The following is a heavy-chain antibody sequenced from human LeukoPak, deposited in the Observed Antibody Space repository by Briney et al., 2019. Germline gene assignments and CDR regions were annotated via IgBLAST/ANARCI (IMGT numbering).Heavy chain of an antibody. V-gene: IGHV1-18*01. CDR2: ISAYNGNT. J-gene: IGHJ5*02. CDR1: GYTFTSYG. D-gene: IGHD6-6*01. CDR3: ARDRIAARPAEYWFDP. Sequence: GASVKVSCKASGYTFTSYGISWVRQAPGQGLEWMGWISAYNGNTNYAQKLQGRVTMTTDTSTSTAYMELRSLRSDDTAVYYCARDRIAARPAEYWFDPWGQGTLVTVSS.